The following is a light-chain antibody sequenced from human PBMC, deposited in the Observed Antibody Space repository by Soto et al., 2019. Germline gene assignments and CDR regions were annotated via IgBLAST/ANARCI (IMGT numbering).Light chain of an antibody. Sequence: PGNLSLSPGERATLSCRASQSVSNNYLAWYQQKPGQAPRLLIYGASNRATGIPARFSGTWSGTDGTITISSLQSEDGSVYSCQQYNKWPITFGQGTRLEIK. V-gene: IGKV3D-15*01. CDR2: GAS. CDR3: QQYNKWPIT. CDR1: QSVSNN. J-gene: IGKJ5*01.